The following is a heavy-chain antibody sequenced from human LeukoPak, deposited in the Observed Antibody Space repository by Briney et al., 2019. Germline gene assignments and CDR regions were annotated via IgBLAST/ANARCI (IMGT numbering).Heavy chain of an antibody. CDR3: ARDYLEPGTTRDFDY. V-gene: IGHV3-21*01. CDR2: ISNSSSYI. D-gene: IGHD1-7*01. CDR1: GFTFSSYS. Sequence: PGGSLRLSCAASGFTFSSYSMNWVRQAPGKGLEWVSSISNSSSYIYYADSVKGRFTISRDNAKNSLYRQMDSLRAEDTAVYYCARDYLEPGTTRDFDYWGQGTLVTVSS. J-gene: IGHJ4*02.